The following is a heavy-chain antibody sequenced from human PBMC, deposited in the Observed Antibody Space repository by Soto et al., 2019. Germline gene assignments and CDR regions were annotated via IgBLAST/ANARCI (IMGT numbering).Heavy chain of an antibody. CDR3: GRGAYGDPVDS. CDR1: AVTLRNYW. V-gene: IGHV3-74*01. J-gene: IGHJ4*02. CDR2: INPEETTI. Sequence: PWGSLLVSCIAPAVTLRNYWMHWARQAPGKGLVWVSRINPEETTISYADSVRGRFTISRDNARDTVFLQMNSLGVEDTAVYYCGRGAYGDPVDSWGQGTMVTVSS. D-gene: IGHD4-17*01.